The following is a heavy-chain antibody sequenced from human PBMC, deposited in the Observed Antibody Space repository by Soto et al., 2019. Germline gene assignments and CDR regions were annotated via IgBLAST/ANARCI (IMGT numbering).Heavy chain of an antibody. Sequence: QVQLVQSGAELKKPGSSVKVSCKASGDTFSGYPINWVRQAPGEGLEWMGRIIPVFGTTNDAQRFEGRVTITADESTSTAYMELSSLRSEDTAVYYCARDSITMIVVVPDYGMDVWGQGTTVTVSS. CDR3: ARDSITMIVVVPDYGMDV. V-gene: IGHV1-69*18. J-gene: IGHJ6*02. CDR2: IIPVFGTT. CDR1: GDTFSGYP. D-gene: IGHD3-22*01.